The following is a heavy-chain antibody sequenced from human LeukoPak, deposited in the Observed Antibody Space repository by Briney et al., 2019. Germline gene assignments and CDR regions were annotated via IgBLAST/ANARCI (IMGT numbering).Heavy chain of an antibody. CDR3: ANEDCGVDCSTFDY. CDR2: ISGSGGTT. J-gene: IGHJ4*02. V-gene: IGHV3-23*01. CDR1: GLTFSRYA. Sequence: AGGSLRLSCAASGLTFSRYAMSWVRQAPGKGLEWVSAISGSGGTTYYADSVKGRFTISRDNSKSTLYLQMNSLRAEDTAVYYCANEDCGVDCSTFDYWGQGTLVTVSS. D-gene: IGHD2-21*02.